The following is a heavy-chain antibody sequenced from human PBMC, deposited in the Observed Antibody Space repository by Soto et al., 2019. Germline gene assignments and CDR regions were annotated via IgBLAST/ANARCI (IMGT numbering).Heavy chain of an antibody. Sequence: PGESLKISCKGSGYSITSYWISWVRQMPGKGLEWMGRIDPSDSYTNYSPSFQGHVTISADKSISTAYLQWSSLKASDTAMYYCARGFWSGYLYYYYYGMDVWGQGTTVTVSS. V-gene: IGHV5-10-1*01. J-gene: IGHJ6*02. CDR3: ARGFWSGYLYYYYYGMDV. CDR1: GYSITSYW. D-gene: IGHD3-3*01. CDR2: IDPSDSYT.